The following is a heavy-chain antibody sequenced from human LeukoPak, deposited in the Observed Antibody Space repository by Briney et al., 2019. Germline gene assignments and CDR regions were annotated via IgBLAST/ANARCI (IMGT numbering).Heavy chain of an antibody. J-gene: IGHJ6*03. CDR1: GGSISSYY. CDR3: ASVNGDYKWDYYYYYMDV. D-gene: IGHD4-17*01. V-gene: IGHV4-59*01. CDR2: IYYSGRT. Sequence: SETLSLTCTVSGGSISSYYRSWIRQPPGKGLEWVGYIYYSGRTNYNPSLKSRVTISVDTSKNQFSLKLSSVTAADAAVYYCASVNGDYKWDYYYYYMDVWGKGTTVTISS.